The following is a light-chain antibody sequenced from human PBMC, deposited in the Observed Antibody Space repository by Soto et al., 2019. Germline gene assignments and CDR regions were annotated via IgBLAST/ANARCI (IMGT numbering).Light chain of an antibody. Sequence: EIVLTQSPGTLSLSPGERATLSCRASQSVNSTSLAWYQQKPGQAPRLLIHGASSRATGIPDRFSGSGSGTDFTLTISRLEPEDFAVYFCQRYYDSLWTFRQGTKVEIK. V-gene: IGKV3-20*01. CDR3: QRYYDSLWT. CDR2: GAS. J-gene: IGKJ1*01. CDR1: QSVNSTS.